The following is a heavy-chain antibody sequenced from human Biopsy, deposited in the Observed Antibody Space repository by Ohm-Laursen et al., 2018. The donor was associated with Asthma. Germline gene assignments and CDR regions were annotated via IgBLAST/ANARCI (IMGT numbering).Heavy chain of an antibody. CDR1: GFTFSKNG. J-gene: IGHJ6*02. Sequence: SLRHSCAASGFTFSKNGMHWVRQAPGKGLEWVALIWNDGNKNYYADSVRGRFTISRDNSKNMLYLQMNSLRAEDTAVYFCARGIYDMDVRGQGTTVTVSS. CDR3: ARGIYDMDV. V-gene: IGHV3-33*01. CDR2: IWNDGNKN.